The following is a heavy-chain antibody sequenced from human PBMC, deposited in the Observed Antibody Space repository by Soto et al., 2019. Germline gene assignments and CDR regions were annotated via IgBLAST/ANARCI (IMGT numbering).Heavy chain of an antibody. V-gene: IGHV4-30-4*01. CDR3: ARDRRVTIFGVVNYYYYGMDV. D-gene: IGHD3-3*01. J-gene: IGHJ6*02. CDR1: GGSISSGDYY. CDR2: IYYSGST. Sequence: PSETLSLTCTVSGGSISSGDYYWSWIRRPPGKGLEWIGYIYYSGSTYYNPSLKSRVTISVDTSKNQFSLKLSSVTAADTAVYYCARDRRVTIFGVVNYYYYGMDVWGQGTTVTVSS.